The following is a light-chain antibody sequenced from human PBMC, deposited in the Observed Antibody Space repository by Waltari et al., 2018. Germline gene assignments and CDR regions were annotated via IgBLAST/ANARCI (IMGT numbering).Light chain of an antibody. J-gene: IGLJ3*02. CDR2: RND. Sequence: QSVLTQPPSASGTPAQRVTISCPGTSSNPGNNLANWYQQVPGTAPKLLIYRNDLRPSGVPDRFSASKSGTSASLAISGLQSEDEAEYYCASWDDSLSGHWVFGGGTMVTVL. CDR1: SSNPGNNL. V-gene: IGLV1-44*01. CDR3: ASWDDSLSGHWV.